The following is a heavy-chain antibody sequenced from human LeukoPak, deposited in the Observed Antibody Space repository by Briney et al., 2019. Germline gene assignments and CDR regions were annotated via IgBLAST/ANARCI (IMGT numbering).Heavy chain of an antibody. D-gene: IGHD3-3*01. J-gene: IGHJ4*02. Sequence: PGGSRGLSCAASGFTFSSYEMNWVRQAPGKGLEWGSYISSSGSTIYYADSVKGRFTISRDDYKNTLYLQLNSLRPEDTAVYYCATDPLTIFGGHDYWGQGTLVTVSS. CDR3: ATDPLTIFGGHDY. CDR1: GFTFSSYE. CDR2: ISSSGSTI. V-gene: IGHV3-48*03.